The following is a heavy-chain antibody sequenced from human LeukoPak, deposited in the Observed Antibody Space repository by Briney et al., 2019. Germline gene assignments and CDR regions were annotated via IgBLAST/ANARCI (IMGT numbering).Heavy chain of an antibody. Sequence: GGSLRLSCAASGFTFDDYAMHWVRQAPGKGLEWVSGISWISGAIDYADSVKGRFTISRDNAKNSLYLQMNSLRAEDTAVYYCARDPYSGSYGNYYYYFMDVWGKGTTVTISS. V-gene: IGHV3-9*01. D-gene: IGHD1-26*01. CDR1: GFTFDDYA. CDR2: ISWISGAI. J-gene: IGHJ6*03. CDR3: ARDPYSGSYGNYYYYFMDV.